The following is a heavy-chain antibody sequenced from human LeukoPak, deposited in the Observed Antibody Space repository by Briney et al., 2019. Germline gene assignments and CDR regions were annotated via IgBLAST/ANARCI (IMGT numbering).Heavy chain of an antibody. CDR1: GFTFSSYA. CDR3: AKEVGEAQLIAY. V-gene: IGHV3-23*01. Sequence: PRGSLRLSCAASGFTFSSYAMSWVRQAPGKGLEWVSAISGSGGSTYYADSVKGRFTISRDNSKNTLYLQMNSLRAEDTAVYHCAKEVGEAQLIAYCGQGTLVTVSS. CDR2: ISGSGGST. D-gene: IGHD6-6*01. J-gene: IGHJ4*02.